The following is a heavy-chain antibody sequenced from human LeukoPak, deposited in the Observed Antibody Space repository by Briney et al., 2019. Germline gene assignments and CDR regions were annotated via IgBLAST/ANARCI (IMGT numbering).Heavy chain of an antibody. CDR3: ARDPVIGATSKRVHGGLDY. Sequence: GGSLRLSCAASGFPFSDYFMNWVRQTPERGLEWLAYISGSGYVIDYADSVQGRFIISRDNAKNSLYLQVHSLRAEDTAVYYCARDPVIGATSKRVHGGLDYWGQGTLVTVSS. J-gene: IGHJ4*02. D-gene: IGHD2-21*01. V-gene: IGHV3-11*01. CDR1: GFPFSDYF. CDR2: ISGSGYVI.